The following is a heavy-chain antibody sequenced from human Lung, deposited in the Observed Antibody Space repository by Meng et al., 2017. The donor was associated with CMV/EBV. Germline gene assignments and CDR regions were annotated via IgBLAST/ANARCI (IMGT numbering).Heavy chain of an antibody. J-gene: IGHJ3*02. CDR3: ARDPFIKAFDI. Sequence: ESXKISCAASGFTFSNYWMTWLRQAPGRGLELVAHIKEDGSEKYFVGSVKGRFTISRDNAKNSLYLQMNSLRAEDTAVYYCARDPFIKAFDIWGQGTTVTVSS. CDR2: IKEDGSEK. CDR1: GFTFSNYW. V-gene: IGHV3-7*01.